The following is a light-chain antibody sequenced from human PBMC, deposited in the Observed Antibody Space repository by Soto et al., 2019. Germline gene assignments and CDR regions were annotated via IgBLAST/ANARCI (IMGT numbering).Light chain of an antibody. CDR1: QSVSANY. CDR2: GAS. Sequence: EVVLTQSPATLSLSPGERATLSCTANQSVSANYLAWYQQKPGQAPRLLIYGASSRATAIPDRFSGSGSGTDFTLSISRLEPEDFAVFYCHQYGSSPSTFGPGTKVDIK. V-gene: IGKV3-20*01. CDR3: HQYGSSPST. J-gene: IGKJ3*01.